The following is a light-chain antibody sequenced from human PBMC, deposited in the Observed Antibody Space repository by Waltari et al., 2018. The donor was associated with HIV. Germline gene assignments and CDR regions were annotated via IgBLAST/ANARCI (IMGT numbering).Light chain of an antibody. CDR2: KEP. CDR3: VGWDSRLRGYV. V-gene: IGLV1-47*01. Sequence: QSVLTHPASASGAPGQRVTISCSGRTSNHENDNVYWYQQCPGAAPTLLIYKEPQRPSGVPDRFPGSKSGTSASLAIGGLRSNDEADYYCVGWDSRLRGYVFGAGTKVTVL. CDR1: TSNHENDN. J-gene: IGLJ1*01.